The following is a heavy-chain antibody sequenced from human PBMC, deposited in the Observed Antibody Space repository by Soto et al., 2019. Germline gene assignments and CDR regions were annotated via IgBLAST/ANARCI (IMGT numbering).Heavy chain of an antibody. CDR1: GYTFSNFG. Sequence: ASAKVSCKASGYTFSNFGICWVRQAPGQGLEWMGWITAFNSNTRSAQTFQGRVTMTTDTSTKTSYMELRSLTSDDTAVSYCAGDRPLVGAVRAVEFWGQGAQLTVSS. CDR2: ITAFNSNT. D-gene: IGHD3-10*02. V-gene: IGHV1-18*01. J-gene: IGHJ4*02. CDR3: AGDRPLVGAVRAVEF.